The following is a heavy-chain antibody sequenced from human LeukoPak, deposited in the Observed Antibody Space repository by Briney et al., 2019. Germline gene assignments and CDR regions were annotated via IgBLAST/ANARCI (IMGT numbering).Heavy chain of an antibody. CDR3: AREGGSYYEFFDY. CDR1: GFTFSSYS. J-gene: IGHJ4*02. CDR2: ISSSSSYI. V-gene: IGHV3-21*01. D-gene: IGHD1-26*01. Sequence: GGSLRLSCAASGFTFSSYSMNWVRQAPGKGLEWVSSISSSSSYIYYADSVKGRFTISRDNAKNSLYLQMNSLRAEDTAVYYCAREGGSYYEFFDYWGQGTLVTVSS.